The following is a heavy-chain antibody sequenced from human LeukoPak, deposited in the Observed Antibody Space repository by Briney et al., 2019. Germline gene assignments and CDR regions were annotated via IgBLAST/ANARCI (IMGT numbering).Heavy chain of an antibody. Sequence: GASLKICYTASGYCFTNYWIGWVRPMPGKGLEWMGIIYPGDSDTRYNPSFQGHVTMSADKSITTAYQQWSTLKASDTAMYYCARAEVGGTHAYFDYWGQGTLVTVSS. CDR2: IYPGDSDT. CDR3: ARAEVGGTHAYFDY. J-gene: IGHJ4*02. D-gene: IGHD1-26*01. V-gene: IGHV5-51*01. CDR1: GYCFTNYW.